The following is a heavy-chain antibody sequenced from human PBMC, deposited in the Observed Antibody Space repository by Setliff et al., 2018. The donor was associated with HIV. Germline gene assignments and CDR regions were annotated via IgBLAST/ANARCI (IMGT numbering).Heavy chain of an antibody. Sequence: SETLSLTCTVSGGSISSGYYYWSWIRQPAGKGLEWIGHMYTSGSTNYNPSLKSRVTISVDTSKNQISLKLNSVTAADTAVYYCARQTTSFGELPDYWGQGSLVTVSS. CDR1: GGSISSGYYY. CDR2: MYTSGST. D-gene: IGHD3-10*01. V-gene: IGHV4-61*09. CDR3: ARQTTSFGELPDY. J-gene: IGHJ4*02.